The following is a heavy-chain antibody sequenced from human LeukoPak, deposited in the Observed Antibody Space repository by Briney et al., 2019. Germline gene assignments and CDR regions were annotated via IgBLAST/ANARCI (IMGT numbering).Heavy chain of an antibody. CDR3: ARDSSGYYPFY. Sequence: GGSLRLSCAASGFTFSSYGMHWVRQAPGKGLEWVAVISYDGSNKYYADSVKGRFTISRDNSKNTPYLQMNSLRAEDTAVYYCARDSSGYYPFYWGQGTLVTVSS. J-gene: IGHJ4*02. V-gene: IGHV3-30*03. D-gene: IGHD3-22*01. CDR1: GFTFSSYG. CDR2: ISYDGSNK.